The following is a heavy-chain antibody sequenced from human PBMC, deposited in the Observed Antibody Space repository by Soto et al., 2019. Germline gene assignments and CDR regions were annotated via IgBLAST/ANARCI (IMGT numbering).Heavy chain of an antibody. J-gene: IGHJ5*02. Sequence: GWSLRLSCAASGFTFSSYGMHWVRQAPGKGLEWVAVISYDGSNKYYADSVEGRFTISRDNSKNTLYLQMTSMRAEDTAVYYCAKGKTLMIVVPWFDPWVQGT. D-gene: IGHD3-22*01. CDR1: GFTFSSYG. V-gene: IGHV3-30*18. CDR2: ISYDGSNK. CDR3: AKGKTLMIVVPWFDP.